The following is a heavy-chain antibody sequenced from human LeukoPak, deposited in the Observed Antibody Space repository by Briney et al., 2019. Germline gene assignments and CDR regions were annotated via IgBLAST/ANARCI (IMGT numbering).Heavy chain of an antibody. CDR3: ARDQGYGSGSIDY. J-gene: IGHJ4*02. CDR1: GYTFNSYG. V-gene: IGHV1-18*04. D-gene: IGHD3-10*01. CDR2: ISAYNGNT. Sequence: ASVKVSCKGSGYTFNSYGISWVRQAPGQGLEWMGWISAYNGNTNYAQKVQGRVTMTTDTSTSTAYMDLRSLRFDDTAVYYCARDQGYGSGSIDYWGQGTLVTVSS.